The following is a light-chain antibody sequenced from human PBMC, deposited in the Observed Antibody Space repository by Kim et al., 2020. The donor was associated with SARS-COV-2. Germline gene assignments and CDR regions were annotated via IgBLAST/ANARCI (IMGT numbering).Light chain of an antibody. J-gene: IGLJ2*01. V-gene: IGLV3-21*04. CDR1: NSGSKK. CDR2: YDS. Sequence: GKPPRITIGRNNSGSKKVRWYQQRPDQAPVLVIFYDSERPSGIPERFSGYNSGNTDTLTISRVEGGDEADYYCQVWDSRSDPHVVFGGGTQLTVL. CDR3: QVWDSRSDPHVV.